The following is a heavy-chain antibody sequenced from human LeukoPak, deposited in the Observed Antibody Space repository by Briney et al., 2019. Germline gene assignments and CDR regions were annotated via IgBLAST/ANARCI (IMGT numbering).Heavy chain of an antibody. Sequence: ASVKVSCKASGYTFTGYYMHWVRQAPGQGLEWMGWINPNSGGTNYAQKFQGRVTMTRDTSISTAYMELSSLRSEDTAVYYCARAEASDIVVVTARGAFDIWGQGTMVTVSS. V-gene: IGHV1-2*02. J-gene: IGHJ3*02. CDR1: GYTFTGYY. CDR2: INPNSGGT. CDR3: ARAEASDIVVVTARGAFDI. D-gene: IGHD2-21*02.